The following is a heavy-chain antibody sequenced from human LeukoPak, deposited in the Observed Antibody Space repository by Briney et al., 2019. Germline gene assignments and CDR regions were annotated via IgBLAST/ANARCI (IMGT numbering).Heavy chain of an antibody. V-gene: IGHV3-21*01. J-gene: IGHJ4*02. Sequence: GGSLRLSCAASGFTFSSYSMNWVRQAPGKGLEWVSSISGSSSYIYYADSVKGRFTISRDNAKNSLYLQMNSLRAEDTAVYYCARDRGGYDFDWLSEFDYWGQGTLVTVSS. CDR1: GFTFSSYS. D-gene: IGHD3-9*01. CDR2: ISGSSSYI. CDR3: ARDRGGYDFDWLSEFDY.